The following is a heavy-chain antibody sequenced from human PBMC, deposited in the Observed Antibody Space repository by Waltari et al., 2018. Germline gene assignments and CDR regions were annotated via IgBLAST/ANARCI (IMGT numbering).Heavy chain of an antibody. V-gene: IGHV3-30*04. CDR1: GFTFGSYA. CDR3: ARDQTDFWSARGAFDY. J-gene: IGHJ4*02. CDR2: TSLDGSDT. D-gene: IGHD3-3*01. Sequence: VLLVQSGGGVVQPGRSLRLSCVGSGFTFGSYALHWVRQSPGRGLGWVALTSLDGSDTFDAPSVEGRFTISRDSSKNTVFLQMTSLRPDDTAIYFCARDQTDFWSARGAFDYWGQGSLVTVSS.